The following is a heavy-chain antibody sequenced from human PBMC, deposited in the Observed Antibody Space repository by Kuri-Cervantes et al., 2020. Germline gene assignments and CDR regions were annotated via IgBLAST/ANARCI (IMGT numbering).Heavy chain of an antibody. CDR2: IYYSGST. J-gene: IGHJ4*02. V-gene: IGHV4-59*13. Sequence: SETLSLTCTVSGGSISSYYWSWIRQPPGKGLEWIGYIYYSGSTNYNPSLKSRVTISVDTSKNQFPLKLSSVTAADTAVYYCAREDIMSSAPTNWGQGTLVTVSS. CDR3: AREDIMSSAPTN. D-gene: IGHD5-12*01. CDR1: GGSISSYY.